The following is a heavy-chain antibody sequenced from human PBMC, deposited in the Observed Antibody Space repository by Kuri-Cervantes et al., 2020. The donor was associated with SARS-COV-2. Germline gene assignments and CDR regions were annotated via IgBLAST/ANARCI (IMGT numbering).Heavy chain of an antibody. CDR1: GGSISSGSYY. D-gene: IGHD3-10*01. CDR3: ARVVRGVVDY. CDR2: IYTSGST. J-gene: IGHJ4*02. Sequence: SCTVSGGSISSGSYYWSWIRQPAGKGLEWIGRIYTSGSTNYNPSLKSRVTMSVDTSKNQFSLKLSSVTAADTAVYYCARVVRGVVDYWGQGTLVTVSS. V-gene: IGHV4-61*02.